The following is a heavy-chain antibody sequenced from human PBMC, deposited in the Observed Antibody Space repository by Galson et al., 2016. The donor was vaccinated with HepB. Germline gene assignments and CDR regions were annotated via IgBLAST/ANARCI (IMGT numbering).Heavy chain of an antibody. V-gene: IGHV3-33*08. CDR1: GFTFSNYG. J-gene: IGHJ3*02. CDR3: ARDRRSGSYGDDFHI. CDR2: IWYDGSRK. Sequence: SLRLSCAASGFTFSNYGMHWVRQAPGKGLEWVAVIWYDGSRKYYVDSVRGRFTISRDNFKNMVDLQMNSLRAEDTAVYYCARDRRSGSYGDDFHIWGQGTMVTVSS. D-gene: IGHD1-26*01.